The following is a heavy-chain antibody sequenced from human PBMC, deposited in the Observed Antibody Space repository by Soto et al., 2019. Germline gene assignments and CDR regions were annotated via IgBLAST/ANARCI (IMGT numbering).Heavy chain of an antibody. CDR2: IYYRGST. J-gene: IGHJ4*02. V-gene: IGHV4-39*07. CDR3: ARAWGRVFDY. Sequence: PSETLSLTCTVSGGSIINSDYYWAWIRQPPGKGLEWIGTIYYRGSTYYNPSLRSRVTMPVDTSKNQFSLKLSSVTAADTAVYYCARAWGRVFDYWGQGTLVTVSS. D-gene: IGHD2-15*01. CDR1: GGSIINSDYY.